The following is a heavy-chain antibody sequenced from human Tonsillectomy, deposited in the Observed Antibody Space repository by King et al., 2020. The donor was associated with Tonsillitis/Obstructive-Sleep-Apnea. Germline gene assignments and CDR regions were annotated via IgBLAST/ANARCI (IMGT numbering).Heavy chain of an antibody. D-gene: IGHD3-10*01. J-gene: IGHJ3*02. V-gene: IGHV2-5*02. Sequence: TLKESGPTLVKPTQTLTLTCTFSGFSLSTGGVGVGWIRQPPGKALEWLALIYWDDYKRYSPSLKSRLTITKDTSKNQVVLTMTNMDPVDTATYYCARGSYDSDAFDMWGQGTMVTVSS. CDR3: ARGSYDSDAFDM. CDR2: IYWDDYK. CDR1: GFSLSTGGVG.